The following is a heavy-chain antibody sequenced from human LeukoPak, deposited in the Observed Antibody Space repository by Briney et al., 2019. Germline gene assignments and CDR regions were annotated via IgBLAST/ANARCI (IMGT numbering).Heavy chain of an antibody. CDR2: IYYSGST. CDR1: GGSISSYSYY. J-gene: IGHJ4*02. CDR3: ARGRYGDYAY. V-gene: IGHV4-39*01. Sequence: SETLSLTCTVSGGSISSYSYYWGWIRQPPGKGLEWIGSIYYSGSTYNNPSLKSRVTMSVDTSKNQFSLVLNSVTAADTAVYYCARGRYGDYAYWGQGTLVTVSS. D-gene: IGHD4-17*01.